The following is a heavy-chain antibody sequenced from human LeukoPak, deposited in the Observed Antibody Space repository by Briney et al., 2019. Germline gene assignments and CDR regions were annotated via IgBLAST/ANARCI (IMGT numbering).Heavy chain of an antibody. D-gene: IGHD1-14*01. CDR2: IRHAGSQT. Sequence: PGGSLRLSCAASGFIFTDSWMSGVPQAPGKGLEGVAHIRHAGSQTYYLDSVKGRFTISRDNAKNEVYLEMNNLRGADRAVYYCATGANLFQFWGQGTLVTVSS. J-gene: IGHJ4*02. CDR3: ATGANLFQF. V-gene: IGHV3-7*01. CDR1: GFIFTDSW.